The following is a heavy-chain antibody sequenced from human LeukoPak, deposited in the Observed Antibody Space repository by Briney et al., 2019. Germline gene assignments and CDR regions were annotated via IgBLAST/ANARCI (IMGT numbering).Heavy chain of an antibody. CDR2: IYHSGST. J-gene: IGHJ5*02. CDR1: GYSTSSGYY. CDR3: ARDTYYDFWSGYYQRHWFDP. V-gene: IGHV4-38-2*02. D-gene: IGHD3-3*01. Sequence: SETLSLTCTVSGYSTSSGYYWGWIRQPPGKGLEWIGSIYHSGSTYYNPSLKSRVTISVDTSKNQFSLKLSSVTAADTAVYYCARDTYYDFWSGYYQRHWFDPWGQGTLVTVSS.